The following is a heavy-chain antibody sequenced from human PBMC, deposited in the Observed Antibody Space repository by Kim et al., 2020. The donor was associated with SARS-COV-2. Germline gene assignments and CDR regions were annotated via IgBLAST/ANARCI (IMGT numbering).Heavy chain of an antibody. J-gene: IGHJ6*03. Sequence: SETLSLTCTVSGGSISSYYWSWIRQPPGKGLEWIGYIYYSGSTNYNPSLKSRVTISVDTSKNQFSLKLSSVTAADTAVYYCARHYTTRSGTYYYYYMDVWGKGTTVTVSS. D-gene: IGHD3-3*01. CDR2: IYYSGST. CDR1: GGSISSYY. V-gene: IGHV4-59*08. CDR3: ARHYTTRSGTYYYYYMDV.